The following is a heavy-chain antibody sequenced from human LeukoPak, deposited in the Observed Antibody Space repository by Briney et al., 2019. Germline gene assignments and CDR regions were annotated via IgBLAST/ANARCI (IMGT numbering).Heavy chain of an antibody. CDR2: INHSGST. D-gene: IGHD3-3*01. J-gene: IGHJ2*01. CDR1: GGSFSGYY. Sequence: SEILSLTCAVYGGSFSGYYWSWIRQPPGKGLEWIGEINHSGSTTYNPSLKSRVTISIDTSKNQLSLKLSSVTAADTAVYYCARAEWWYFDLWGRGTLVTVSS. V-gene: IGHV4-34*01. CDR3: ARAEWWYFDL.